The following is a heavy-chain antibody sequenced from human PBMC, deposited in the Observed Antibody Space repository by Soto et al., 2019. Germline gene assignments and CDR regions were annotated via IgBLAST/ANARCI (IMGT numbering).Heavy chain of an antibody. V-gene: IGHV1-2*02. CDR3: ARGGGVGVAGSAAFDM. CDR2: INPATGAA. D-gene: IGHD3-3*01. CDR1: GYPVTAYY. Sequence: QLHLVQSGAVVKKPGASVTVSCSASGYPVTAYYMHWVRQAPGRGLEWMGGINPATGAAKYTQTCQGRVPRTRDTSPGTVFMELCALSSGDRAVFYGARGGGVGVAGSAAFDMWGQGTLVTVSS. J-gene: IGHJ3*02.